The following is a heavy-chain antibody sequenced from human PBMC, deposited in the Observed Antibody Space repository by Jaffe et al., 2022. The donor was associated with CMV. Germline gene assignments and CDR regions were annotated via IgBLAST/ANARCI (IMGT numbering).Heavy chain of an antibody. J-gene: IGHJ4*02. CDR1: GFTFDDYA. CDR2: ISWNSGSI. Sequence: EVQLVESGGGLVQPGRSLRLSCAASGFTFDDYAMHWVRQAPGKGLEWVSGISWNSGSIGYADSVKGRFTISRDNAKNSLYLQMNSLRAEDTALYYCAKDSIDYSKDYWGQGTLVTVSS. CDR3: AKDSIDYSKDY. V-gene: IGHV3-9*01. D-gene: IGHD4-4*01.